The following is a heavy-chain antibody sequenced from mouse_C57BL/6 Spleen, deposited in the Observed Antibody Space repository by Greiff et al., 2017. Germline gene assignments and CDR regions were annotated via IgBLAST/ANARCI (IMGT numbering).Heavy chain of an antibody. D-gene: IGHD2-4*01. Sequence: DVHLVESGPGLVKPSQSLSLTCSVTGYSITSGYYWNWIRQFPGNKLEWMGYISYDGSNNYNPSLKNRISITRDTSKNQFFLKLNSVTTEDTATYYCARDDYDVEAMDYWGQGTSVTVSS. V-gene: IGHV3-6*01. J-gene: IGHJ4*01. CDR3: ARDDYDVEAMDY. CDR2: ISYDGSN. CDR1: GYSITSGYY.